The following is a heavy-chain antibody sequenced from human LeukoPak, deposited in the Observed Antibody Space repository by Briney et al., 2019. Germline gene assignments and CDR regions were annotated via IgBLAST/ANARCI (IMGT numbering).Heavy chain of an antibody. Sequence: GGSLRLSCAASGFTVSTHYINWVRQAPGKGLEWVSVIETGDKASYADSVKGRFTISRDDSNNMVFLQLNSVRVEDTAVYYCARRGGYSGLDFGGGIEGYLDYGGQGTVVTVSS. CDR2: IETGDKA. CDR1: GFTVSTHY. D-gene: IGHD5-12*01. CDR3: ARRGGYSGLDFGGGIEGYLDY. V-gene: IGHV3-53*01. J-gene: IGHJ4*02.